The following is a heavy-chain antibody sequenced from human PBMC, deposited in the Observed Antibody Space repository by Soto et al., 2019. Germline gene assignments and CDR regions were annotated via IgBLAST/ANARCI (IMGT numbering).Heavy chain of an antibody. CDR1: GFTFSSYA. D-gene: IGHD4-4*01. V-gene: IGHV3-23*01. J-gene: IGHJ5*02. CDR3: AKDVYSNYGGWFDP. CDR2: ISGSGGST. Sequence: EVQLLESGGGLVQPGGSLRLSCAASGFTFSSYAMSWVRQAPGKGLEWVSAISGSGGSTYYADSVKGRFTISRDNSKNSLYLKMNSLRAEDTAVYYCAKDVYSNYGGWFDPWGQGTLVTVSS.